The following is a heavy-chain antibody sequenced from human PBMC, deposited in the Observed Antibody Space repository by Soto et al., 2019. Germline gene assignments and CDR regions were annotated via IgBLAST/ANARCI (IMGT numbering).Heavy chain of an antibody. CDR1: GFTFSSYA. D-gene: IGHD6-13*01. J-gene: IGHJ6*02. CDR3: AKSVVEGRIRQYSSSWYGLQNIYYYYYGMDV. CDR2: ISGSGGST. Sequence: GGSLRLSCAASGFTFSSYAMSWVRQAPGKGLEWVSAISGSGGSTYYADSVKGRFTISRDNSKNTLYLQMNSLRAEDRAVYYCAKSVVEGRIRQYSSSWYGLQNIYYYYYGMDVWGQGTTVTVSS. V-gene: IGHV3-23*01.